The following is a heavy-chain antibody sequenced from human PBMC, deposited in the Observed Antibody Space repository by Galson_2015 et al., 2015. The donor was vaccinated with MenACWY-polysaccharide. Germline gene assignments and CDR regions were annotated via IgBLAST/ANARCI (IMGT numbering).Heavy chain of an antibody. Sequence: SLRLSCAASGFTFGSSAMSWVRQAPGKGLEWVSGISASGSSTYYADSVKGRFTISRDDSKNTLYLQMNSLRAEDTAIYFRAKDIAVPKPYYFDYWGQGALVTVSS. CDR1: GFTFGSSA. CDR3: AKDIAVPKPYYFDY. CDR2: ISASGSST. J-gene: IGHJ4*02. V-gene: IGHV3-23*01. D-gene: IGHD6-19*01.